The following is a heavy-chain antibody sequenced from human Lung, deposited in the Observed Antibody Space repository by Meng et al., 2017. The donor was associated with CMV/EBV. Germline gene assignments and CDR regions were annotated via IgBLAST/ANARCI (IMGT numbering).Heavy chain of an antibody. V-gene: IGHV1-8*02. Sequence: SVXVSXXASGYTFTSFDINWVRQATGQGPEWMGWMNPNSGNTGYAQKFQGRVTLTRDTSISTAYMELSSLRSEDTAVYYCARVSSDSSCFLDYWGQGTXVTVSS. J-gene: IGHJ4*02. CDR1: GYTFTSFD. CDR3: ARVSSDSSCFLDY. D-gene: IGHD6-19*01. CDR2: MNPNSGNT.